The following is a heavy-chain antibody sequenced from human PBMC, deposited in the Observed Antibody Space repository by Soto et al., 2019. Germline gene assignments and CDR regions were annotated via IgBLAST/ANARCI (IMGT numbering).Heavy chain of an antibody. J-gene: IGHJ6*02. CDR1: GGSFSGYY. V-gene: IGHV4-34*01. Sequence: SETLSLTCSVYGGSFSGYYWSWIRQPPWKGLEWIGEINHSGSTNYNPSLKSRVTISLDTSKNQFSLKRSSVTAADTAVYYCASDGENRYYYGMDVWGQPTTVTVSS. CDR3: ASDGENRYYYGMDV. D-gene: IGHD3-10*01. CDR2: INHSGST.